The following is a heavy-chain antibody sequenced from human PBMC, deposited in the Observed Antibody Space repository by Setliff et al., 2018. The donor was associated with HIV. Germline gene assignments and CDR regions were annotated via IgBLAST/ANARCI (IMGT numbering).Heavy chain of an antibody. V-gene: IGHV4-59*01. D-gene: IGHD2-15*01. CDR1: GGSISSYY. CDR3: ARNPCSGGSCPDAFDI. CDR2: IYYSGST. Sequence: SETLSLTCTVSGGSISSYYWSWIRQPPGKGLEWIGYIYYSGSTNYNPSLKSRVTISVDTSKNQFSLELSSVTAADTAVYYCARNPCSGGSCPDAFDIWGQGTMVTVSS. J-gene: IGHJ3*02.